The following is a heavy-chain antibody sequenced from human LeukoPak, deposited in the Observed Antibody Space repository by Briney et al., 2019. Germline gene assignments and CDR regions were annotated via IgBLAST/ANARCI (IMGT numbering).Heavy chain of an antibody. J-gene: IGHJ3*02. V-gene: IGHV5-51*01. CDR1: GYSFTSYW. CDR2: IYPGDSDT. CDR3: ARYAYYYDSSGYLGGNAFDI. D-gene: IGHD3-22*01. Sequence: GESLKISCKGSGYSFTSYWIGWVRQMPGKGLEWMGIIYPGDSDTRYSPSFQGQVTISADKSISTAYLQWSSLKASDTAMYYCARYAYYYDSSGYLGGNAFDIWGQGTMVTVSS.